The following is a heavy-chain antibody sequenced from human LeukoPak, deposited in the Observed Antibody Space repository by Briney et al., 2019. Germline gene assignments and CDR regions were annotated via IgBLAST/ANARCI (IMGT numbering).Heavy chain of an antibody. CDR3: AKAGYNRFDY. CDR1: GFTFSMSA. J-gene: IGHJ4*02. D-gene: IGHD5-24*01. CDR2: LSGSGSAGST. V-gene: IGHV3-23*01. Sequence: PGGSLRLSRAASGFTFSMSAMRWVRDAPGRGLEWGSNLSGSGSAGSTYYADSVKGRFTISRDNSKNTLYLQMDRLRAENTAIYYCAKAGYNRFDYWGQGTLVTVSS.